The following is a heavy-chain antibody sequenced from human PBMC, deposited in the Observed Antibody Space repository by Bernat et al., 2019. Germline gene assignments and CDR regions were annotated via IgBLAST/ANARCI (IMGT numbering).Heavy chain of an antibody. CDR3: AKSVYSSDNYGMDV. V-gene: IGHV3-30*02. CDR2: IRYDGSKK. Sequence: QVHLVESGGGVVQPGGSLRLSCAASGFTFSSFGMHWVRQAPGKGLEWVALIRYDGSKKYYADSVKGQVTISRDNSKNMLYLQMNSLRAEDTAVYYCAKSVYSSDNYGMDVWGKGTTVNVSS. D-gene: IGHD6-19*01. J-gene: IGHJ6*04. CDR1: GFTFSSFG.